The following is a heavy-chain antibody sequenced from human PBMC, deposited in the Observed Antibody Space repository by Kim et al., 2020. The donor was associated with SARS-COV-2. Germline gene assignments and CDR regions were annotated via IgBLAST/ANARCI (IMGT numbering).Heavy chain of an antibody. Sequence: SETLSLTCSVSDVSISSDYWSWIQQPAGKELEWIGRLYGSGSTTYNPALKSRVSMSIDKSKNQFSLNLSSVTAADTAEYYCARGVRGSVDAYWGQGSLV. CDR3: ARGVRGSVDAY. CDR2: LYGSGST. J-gene: IGHJ4*02. D-gene: IGHD1-1*01. CDR1: DVSISSDY. V-gene: IGHV4-4*07.